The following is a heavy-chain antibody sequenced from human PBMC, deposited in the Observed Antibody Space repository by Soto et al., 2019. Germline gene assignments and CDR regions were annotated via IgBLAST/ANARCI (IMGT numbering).Heavy chain of an antibody. D-gene: IGHD3-10*01. J-gene: IGHJ4*02. CDR2: ISSSSATI. Sequence: GGSLRLSCAASGFTFSHYEMNWVRQAPGKGLEWVSYISSSSATIYYADSVKGRFTISRDNANNSVYLQMGSLRAEDTALYYCTRAAWFPYLSFYWGQGALVTVSS. V-gene: IGHV3-48*03. CDR1: GFTFSHYE. CDR3: TRAAWFPYLSFY.